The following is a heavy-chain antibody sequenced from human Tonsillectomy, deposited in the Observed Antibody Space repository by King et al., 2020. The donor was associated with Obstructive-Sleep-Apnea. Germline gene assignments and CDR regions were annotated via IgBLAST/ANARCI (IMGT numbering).Heavy chain of an antibody. V-gene: IGHV3-23*04. Sequence: VQLVESGGGLVQPGGSLRLSCAASGFTFSSYAMNWVRQAPGKGLEWVSVITTGGDTYYADSVKGRFTISRDNSESTLYLQMNSLRVEDTAEYYCAKVSRDGGIVEVPTGKEYYYYYYALDVWGRGTTVTVSS. CDR3: AKVSRDGGIVEVPTGKEYYYYYYALDV. CDR2: ITTGGDT. J-gene: IGHJ6*02. D-gene: IGHD2-2*01. CDR1: GFTFSSYA.